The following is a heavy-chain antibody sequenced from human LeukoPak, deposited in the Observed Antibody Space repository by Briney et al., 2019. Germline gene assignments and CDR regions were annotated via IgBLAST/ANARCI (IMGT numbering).Heavy chain of an antibody. D-gene: IGHD3-10*01. CDR1: GFTFSSYS. V-gene: IGHV3-48*04. CDR3: ARDPPYYYGSGSYDY. Sequence: GGSLRLSCAASGFTFSSYSMNWVRQAPGKGLEWVSYISSSSSTIYYADSVKGRFTISRDNAKNSLYLQMNSLRAEDTAVYYCARDPPYYYGSGSYDYWGQGTLVTVSS. J-gene: IGHJ4*02. CDR2: ISSSSSTI.